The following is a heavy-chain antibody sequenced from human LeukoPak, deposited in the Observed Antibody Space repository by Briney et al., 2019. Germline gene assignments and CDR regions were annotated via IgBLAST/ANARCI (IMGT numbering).Heavy chain of an antibody. J-gene: IGHJ4*02. Sequence: TTSETLSLTCTVSGGSISSYYWSWIRQPLGKGLEWIGYIYYSGSTNYNPSLKSRVTISVDTSKNQFSLKLSSVTAADTAVYYCARQTYFYDSSGYHYYFDYWGQGTLVTVSS. V-gene: IGHV4-59*08. CDR2: IYYSGST. D-gene: IGHD3-22*01. CDR3: ARQTYFYDSSGYHYYFDY. CDR1: GGSISSYY.